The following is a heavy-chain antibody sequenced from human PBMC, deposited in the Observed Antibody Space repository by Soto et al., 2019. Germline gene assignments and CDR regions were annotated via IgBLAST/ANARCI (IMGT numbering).Heavy chain of an antibody. Sequence: AASVKVSCKASGYTFSSYAISWVRQAPGQGLEWMGWISAYNGNTIYAQNLQGRVTMTTDTSTTTAYMELRSLRSDDTAVYYCARAPLFTFGDSLSMVPNWFDPWGQGTLVTVSS. J-gene: IGHJ5*02. CDR2: ISAYNGNT. CDR1: GYTFSSYA. V-gene: IGHV1-18*01. CDR3: ARAPLFTFGDSLSMVPNWFDP. D-gene: IGHD3-16*01.